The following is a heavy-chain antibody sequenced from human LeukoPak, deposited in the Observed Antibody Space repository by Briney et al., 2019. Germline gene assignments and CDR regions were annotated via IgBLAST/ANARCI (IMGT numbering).Heavy chain of an antibody. Sequence: GGSLRLSCVVSGITLANYGMSWVRQAPGKGLEWVAGVSGSDGSTNYADSVKGRFTISRDNPKNTLYLQMNSLRAEDTAVYFCAKRGVVIRVILVGFHKEAYYFDSWGQGALVTVSS. CDR1: GITLANYG. CDR3: AKRGVVIRVILVGFHKEAYYFDS. CDR2: VSGSDGST. V-gene: IGHV3-23*01. J-gene: IGHJ4*02. D-gene: IGHD3-22*01.